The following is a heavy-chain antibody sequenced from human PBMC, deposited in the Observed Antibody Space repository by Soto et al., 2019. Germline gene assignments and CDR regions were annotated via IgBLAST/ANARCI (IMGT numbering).Heavy chain of an antibody. Sequence: PGESLKISCKGSGYIFTSYWIGWGLQMPGKGLEWMGIIYPGDSDTRYSPSFQGQVTISADKSISTAYLQWSSLKASDTAMYYCARHISEWQQLGGRFDPWGQGTLVTVSS. CDR3: ARHISEWQQLGGRFDP. D-gene: IGHD6-13*01. CDR1: GYIFTSYW. V-gene: IGHV5-51*01. CDR2: IYPGDSDT. J-gene: IGHJ5*02.